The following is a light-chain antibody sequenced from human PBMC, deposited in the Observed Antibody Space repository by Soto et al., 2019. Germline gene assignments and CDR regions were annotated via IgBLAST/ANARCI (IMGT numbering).Light chain of an antibody. J-gene: IGLJ2*01. CDR1: SGSVSTSYY. V-gene: IGLV8-61*01. CDR3: VLYMGSGIPV. Sequence: TVVTQEPSFSVSPGGTVTLTCGLSSGSVSTSYYPSWYQQTPGQAPRTLIYSTNTRSSGVPDRFSGSILGNKAALTITGAQADDESDYYCVLYMGSGIPVFGGGTKVTVL. CDR2: STN.